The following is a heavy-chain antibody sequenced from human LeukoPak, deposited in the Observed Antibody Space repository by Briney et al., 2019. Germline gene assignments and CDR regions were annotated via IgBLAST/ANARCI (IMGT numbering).Heavy chain of an antibody. CDR2: IYYSGST. CDR1: GGSISSSSYY. D-gene: IGHD3-10*01. CDR3: ARGAPTMVRGVSH. Sequence: SETLSLTCTVSGGSISSSSYYWGWIRQPPGKGLEWIGSIYYSGSTYYNPSLKSRVTISVDTSKNQFSLKLSSVTAADTAVYYCARGAPTMVRGVSHWGQGTLVTVSS. J-gene: IGHJ4*02. V-gene: IGHV4-39*07.